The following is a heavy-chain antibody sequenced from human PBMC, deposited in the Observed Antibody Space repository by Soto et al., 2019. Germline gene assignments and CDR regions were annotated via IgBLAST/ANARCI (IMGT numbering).Heavy chain of an antibody. CDR3: ARDQRGSVPEYFQH. V-gene: IGHV1-18*01. CDR2: ISAYNGNT. J-gene: IGHJ1*01. D-gene: IGHD1-1*01. CDR1: GYTFTXXX. Sequence: GASVKVSCKASGYTFTXXXXXXXXXXXGQGLEWMGWISAYNGNTNYAQKLQGRVTMTTDTSTSTAYMELRSLRSDDTAVYYCARDQRGSVPEYFQHWGQGTLVTVSS.